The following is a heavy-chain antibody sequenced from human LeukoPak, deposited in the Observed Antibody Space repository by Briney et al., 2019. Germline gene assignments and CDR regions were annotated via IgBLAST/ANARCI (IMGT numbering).Heavy chain of an antibody. D-gene: IGHD3-10*01. Sequence: GGSLRLSCAASGFTFSSYGMHWVRQAPGKGLEWVAFIRYDGSNKYYADSVKGRFTISRDNSKNTLYLQMNSLRAEDTAVYYCAKDPLWFGELLQSYYMDVWGKGTTVTISS. J-gene: IGHJ6*03. CDR3: AKDPLWFGELLQSYYMDV. CDR1: GFTFSSYG. CDR2: IRYDGSNK. V-gene: IGHV3-30*02.